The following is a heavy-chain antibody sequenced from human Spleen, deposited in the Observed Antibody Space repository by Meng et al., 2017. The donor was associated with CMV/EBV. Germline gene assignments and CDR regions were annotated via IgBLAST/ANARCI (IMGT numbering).Heavy chain of an antibody. Sequence: GGSLRLSCAASGFTFDDYAMHWVRQAPGKGLEWVSSISSSSSYIYYADSVKGRFTISRDNAKNSLYLQMNSLRAEDTAVYYCARDSGQQLGPNDDYWGQGTLVTVSS. CDR3: ARDSGQQLGPNDDY. J-gene: IGHJ4*02. CDR2: ISSSSSYI. D-gene: IGHD6-13*01. CDR1: GFTFDDYA. V-gene: IGHV3-21*01.